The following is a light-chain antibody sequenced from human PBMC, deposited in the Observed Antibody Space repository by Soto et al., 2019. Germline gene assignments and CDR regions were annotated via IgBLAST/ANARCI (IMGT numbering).Light chain of an antibody. Sequence: IKMTQSPSSLSAYVGDGVTITCRASQGISSYLGWYQQKPGKAPNLLIYAASTLQSGVPSRFSGSGSGTEFTLTISSLQPEDFATYYCLQHNSYPVTFGQGTKVDI. CDR1: QGISSY. CDR3: LQHNSYPVT. J-gene: IGKJ1*01. V-gene: IGKV1-9*01. CDR2: AAS.